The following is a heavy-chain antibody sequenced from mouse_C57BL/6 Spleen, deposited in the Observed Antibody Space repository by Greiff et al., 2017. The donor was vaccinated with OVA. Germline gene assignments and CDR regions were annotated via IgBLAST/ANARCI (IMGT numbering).Heavy chain of an antibody. D-gene: IGHD1-1*01. Sequence: QVQLQQSGAELARPGASVKLSCKASGYTFTSYGISWVKQRTGQGLEWIGEIYPRSGNTYYNEKFKGKATLTADKSSSTAYMELRSLTSEDSAVYFCAGITTVVERNWYFDVWGTGTTVTVSS. CDR1: GYTFTSYG. J-gene: IGHJ1*03. CDR2: IYPRSGNT. CDR3: AGITTVVERNWYFDV. V-gene: IGHV1-81*01.